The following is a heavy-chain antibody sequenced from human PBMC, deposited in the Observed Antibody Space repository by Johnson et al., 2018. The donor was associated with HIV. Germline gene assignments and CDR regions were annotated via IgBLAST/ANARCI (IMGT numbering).Heavy chain of an antibody. CDR1: GFTFSSYA. CDR3: AKDRGLWFGDDAFDI. D-gene: IGHD3-10*01. V-gene: IGHV3-9*01. CDR2: ISWNSGSI. Sequence: VQLVESGGGVVQPGRSLRLSCAASGFTFSSYAMSWVRQAPGKGLEWVSGISWNSGSIGYADSVKGRFTISRDNAKNSLYLQMDSLRAEDTAVYYCAKDRGLWFGDDAFDIWGQGTMVTVSS. J-gene: IGHJ3*02.